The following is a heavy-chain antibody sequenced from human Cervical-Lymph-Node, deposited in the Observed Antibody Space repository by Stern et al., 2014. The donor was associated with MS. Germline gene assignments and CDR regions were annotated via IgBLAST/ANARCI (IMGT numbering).Heavy chain of an antibody. J-gene: IGHJ3*02. D-gene: IGHD2-15*01. V-gene: IGHV1-18*01. CDR2: ISALNGNT. CDR1: GYTFTSYG. Sequence: QMQLVQSGAEVKKPGASVKVSCKASGYTFTSYGISWVRQAPGQGLAWMGWISALNGNTNYAQKLQSVATMTADPSTSTAFKELRSLSSDDTAVYYCARGLLGSENAFDIWGQGTMVTVSS. CDR3: ARGLLGSENAFDI.